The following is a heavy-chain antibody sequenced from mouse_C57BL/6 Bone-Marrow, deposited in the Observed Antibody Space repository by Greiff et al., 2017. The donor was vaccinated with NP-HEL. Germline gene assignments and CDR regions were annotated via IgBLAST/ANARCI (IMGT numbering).Heavy chain of an antibody. J-gene: IGHJ1*03. CDR3: ARWPYYGYDRYFDV. D-gene: IGHD2-9*01. CDR1: GYSITSDY. CDR2: ISYSGST. V-gene: IGHV3-8*01. Sequence: EVQRVESGPGLAKPSQTLSLTCSVTGYSITSDYWNWIRKFPGNKLEYMGYISYSGSTYYNPSLKSRNSITRDTSKNQYYLQLNSVTTEDAATYYCARWPYYGYDRYFDVWGTGTTVTVSS.